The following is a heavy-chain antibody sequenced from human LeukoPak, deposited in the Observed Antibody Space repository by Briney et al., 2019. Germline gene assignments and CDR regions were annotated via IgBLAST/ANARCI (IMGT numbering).Heavy chain of an antibody. CDR3: ARHLPRTDIGYAFGI. CDR1: GFAFSNYG. D-gene: IGHD2-15*01. CDR2: IFSSGST. J-gene: IGHJ3*02. Sequence: GSLRLSCAASGFAFSNYGMSWVRQSPGKGLEWIGYIFSSGSTNYNPSLKSRVIISVDTSKNQFSLSLSSVTAADTAVYYCARHLPRTDIGYAFGIWGQGTVVTVSS. V-gene: IGHV4-59*08.